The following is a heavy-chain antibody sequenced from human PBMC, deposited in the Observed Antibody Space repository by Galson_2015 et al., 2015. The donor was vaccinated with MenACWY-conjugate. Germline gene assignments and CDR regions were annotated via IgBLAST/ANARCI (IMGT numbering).Heavy chain of an antibody. V-gene: IGHV3-7*03. J-gene: IGHJ6*03. D-gene: IGHD2-2*02. CDR1: GFTFSSYW. Sequence: SLRLSCAASGFTFSSYWMSWVRQAPGKGLEWVANIKQDGSEKYYVDSVKGRFTISRDNAKNSLYLQMNSLRAEDTAVYYCARVGLVVVPAAIRRHYYYYMDVWGKGTTVTVSS. CDR3: ARVGLVVVPAAIRRHYYYYMDV. CDR2: IKQDGSEK.